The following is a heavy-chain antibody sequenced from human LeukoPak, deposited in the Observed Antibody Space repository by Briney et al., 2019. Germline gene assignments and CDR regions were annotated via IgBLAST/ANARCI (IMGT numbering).Heavy chain of an antibody. CDR2: ISGSGGST. D-gene: IGHD3-3*01. CDR3: AKVVGIFGVVTYFDY. Sequence: GGPLRLSCAASGFTFSSYAMSWVRQAPGKGLEWVSAISGSGGSTYYADSVKGRFTISRDNSKNTLYLQMNSLRAEDTAVYYCAKVVGIFGVVTYFDYWGQGTLVTVSS. V-gene: IGHV3-23*01. CDR1: GFTFSSYA. J-gene: IGHJ4*02.